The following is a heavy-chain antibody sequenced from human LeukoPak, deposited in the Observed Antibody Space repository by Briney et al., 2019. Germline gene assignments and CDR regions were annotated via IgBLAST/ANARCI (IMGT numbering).Heavy chain of an antibody. CDR1: GFTFSSYA. CDR3: ARVNYYYYGMDV. CDR2: ISYDGSNK. J-gene: IGHJ6*02. Sequence: TGGSLRLSCAASGFTFSSYAMHWVRQAPGKGLEWVAVISYDGSNKYHADSVKGRFTISRDNSKNTLYLQMNSLRAEDTAVYYCARVNYYYYGMDVWGQGTTVTVSS. V-gene: IGHV3-30-3*01.